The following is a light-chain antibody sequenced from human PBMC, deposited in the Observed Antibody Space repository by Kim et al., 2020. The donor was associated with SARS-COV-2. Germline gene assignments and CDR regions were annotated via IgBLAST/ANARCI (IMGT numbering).Light chain of an antibody. Sequence: QSALTQPASESGSPGQSITISCTGTSSNVGGYNYVSWYQQHPGKAPKLMIYDVGTRPSGVSDRFSGSKSGNTASLTISGLQTEDEADYYCSSYTTTTTRVFGGGTQLTVL. CDR1: SSNVGGYNY. CDR2: DVG. V-gene: IGLV2-14*03. CDR3: SSYTTTTTRV. J-gene: IGLJ2*01.